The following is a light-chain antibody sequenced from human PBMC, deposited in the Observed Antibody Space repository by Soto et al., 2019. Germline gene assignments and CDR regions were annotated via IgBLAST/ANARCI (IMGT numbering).Light chain of an antibody. Sequence: QSALTQPASVSGSPGQSLTISCTGTSSDVGGYDYVSWYQQHPGKAPKLVIFEVTHRPSGVSSRFSGSRSGNTASLTISGLQAEDGADYYCATWDDRLNGYVFGSGTKLTVL. V-gene: IGLV2-14*01. CDR3: ATWDDRLNGYV. J-gene: IGLJ1*01. CDR1: SSDVGGYDY. CDR2: EVT.